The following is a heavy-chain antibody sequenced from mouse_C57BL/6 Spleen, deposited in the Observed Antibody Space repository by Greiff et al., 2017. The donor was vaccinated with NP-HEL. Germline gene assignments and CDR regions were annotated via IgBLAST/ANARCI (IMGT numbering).Heavy chain of an antibody. CDR3: ARRAVYDGYYGAMDY. CDR1: GYTFTSYW. V-gene: IGHV1-55*01. J-gene: IGHJ4*01. D-gene: IGHD2-3*01. Sequence: VKLQQPGAELVKPGASVKMSCKASGYTFTSYWITWVKQRPGQGLEWIGDIYPGSGSTNYNEKFKSKATLTVDTSSSTAYMQLSSLTSEDSAVYYCARRAVYDGYYGAMDYWGQGTSVTVSS. CDR2: IYPGSGST.